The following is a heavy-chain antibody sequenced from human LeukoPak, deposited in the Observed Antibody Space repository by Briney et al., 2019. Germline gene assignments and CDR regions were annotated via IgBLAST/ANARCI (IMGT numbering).Heavy chain of an antibody. V-gene: IGHV3-7*01. Sequence: GGSLRLSCAASGFTFSTYWMTWVRQAPGKGPEWVANIKEDGSATYYVDSVRGRFTISRDNAKKSLYLQMNSLRAEDTAVYYCARDSPGYLAYDSWGQGTLVTVSS. CDR2: IKEDGSAT. CDR1: GFTFSTYW. D-gene: IGHD1-1*01. CDR3: ARDSPGYLAYDS. J-gene: IGHJ4*02.